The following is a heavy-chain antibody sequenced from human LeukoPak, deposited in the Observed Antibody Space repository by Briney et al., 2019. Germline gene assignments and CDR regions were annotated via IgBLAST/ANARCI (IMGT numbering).Heavy chain of an antibody. CDR3: AKDRYSSTTKVKNWFDP. J-gene: IGHJ5*02. CDR2: ISWNSGSI. D-gene: IGHD6-13*01. CDR1: GFTFDDYA. Sequence: PGRSLRLSCAASGFTFDDYAMHWVRQAPGKGLEWVSGISWNSGSIGYADSVKGRFTISRDNAKNSLYLQMNSLRAEDTAMYYCAKDRYSSTTKVKNWFDPWGQGTLVTVSS. V-gene: IGHV3-9*01.